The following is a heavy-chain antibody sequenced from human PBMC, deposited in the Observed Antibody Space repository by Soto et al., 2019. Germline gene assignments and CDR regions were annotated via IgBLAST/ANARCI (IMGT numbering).Heavy chain of an antibody. D-gene: IGHD6-6*01. CDR1: GYSFTSYW. CDR3: ARHVIFRNSSSVKYYYYYMDV. Sequence: GESLKISCKGSGYSFTSYWIGWVRQMPGKGLEWMGIIYPGDSDTRYSPSFQGQVTISADKSISTAYLKWSSLKASDTAMYYCARHVIFRNSSSVKYYYYYMDVWGKGTTVTVSS. V-gene: IGHV5-51*01. CDR2: IYPGDSDT. J-gene: IGHJ6*03.